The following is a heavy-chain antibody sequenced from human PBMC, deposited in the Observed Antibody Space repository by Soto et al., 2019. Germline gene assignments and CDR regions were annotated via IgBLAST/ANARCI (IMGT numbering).Heavy chain of an antibody. Sequence: QVQLQESGPGLVKPSQTLSLTCTVSGGSISSGDYYWSWIRQPPGKGLEWIGYIYYSGSTYYNPSLKSRVTISVDTSKNQFSLKLSSVTAADTAVYYCARYLPDDYGDYRFRRIYGFVDYWGQGTLVTVSS. J-gene: IGHJ4*02. V-gene: IGHV4-30-4*01. CDR1: GGSISSGDYY. CDR3: ARYLPDDYGDYRFRRIYGFVDY. D-gene: IGHD4-17*01. CDR2: IYYSGST.